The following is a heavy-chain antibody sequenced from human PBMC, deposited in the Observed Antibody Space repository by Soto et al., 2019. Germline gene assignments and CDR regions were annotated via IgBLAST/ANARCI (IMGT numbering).Heavy chain of an antibody. D-gene: IGHD2-2*01. J-gene: IGHJ3*02. CDR3: ARAYCSSTSCYDAFDI. CDR1: GFTFSSYA. V-gene: IGHV3-23*01. Sequence: GGSLRLSCAASGFTFSSYAMSWFRRAPGKGLEWVSAISGSGGSTYYADSVKGRFTISRDNSKNTLYLQMNSLRAEDTAVYYCARAYCSSTSCYDAFDIWGQGTMVTVSS. CDR2: ISGSGGST.